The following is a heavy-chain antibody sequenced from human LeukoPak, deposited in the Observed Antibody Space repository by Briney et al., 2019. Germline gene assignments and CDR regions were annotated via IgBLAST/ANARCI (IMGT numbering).Heavy chain of an antibody. CDR3: AKSLHDSSTYWSEFRGFDI. CDR1: GISFWRHA. CDR2: IYGAATAT. D-gene: IGHD4-11*01. V-gene: IGHV3-23*01. J-gene: IGHJ3*02. Sequence: GGSLRLSCAASGISFWRHAMNWVRQAPGKGLEWVSGIYGAATATYYADSVKGRFTISGDNSRNTVWLQMNSLRAEDTAVYYCAKSLHDSSTYWSEFRGFDIWGQGTMVTVSS.